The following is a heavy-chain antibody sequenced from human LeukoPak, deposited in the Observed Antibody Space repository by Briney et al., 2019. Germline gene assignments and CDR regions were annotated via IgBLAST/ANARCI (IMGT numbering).Heavy chain of an antibody. V-gene: IGHV3-30-3*01. CDR3: VRAGWMATISHPLDY. CDR1: GLTFSSYA. Sequence: GGSLRLSCAASGLTFSSYAMHWVRQAPGKGLEWVAVISYDGSNDYYADSVKGRFTISRDHSKNTLYLQMNSLRAADTAVYYCVRAGWMATISHPLDYWGQGTLVTVSS. CDR2: ISYDGSND. J-gene: IGHJ4*02. D-gene: IGHD5-24*01.